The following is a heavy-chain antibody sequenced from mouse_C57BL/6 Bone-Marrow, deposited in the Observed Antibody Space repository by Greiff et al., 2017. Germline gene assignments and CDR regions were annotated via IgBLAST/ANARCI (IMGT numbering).Heavy chain of an antibody. D-gene: IGHD1-1*01. CDR1: GYTFTSYW. J-gene: IGHJ4*01. CDR3: ASLGDYYGSRYDAKDY. CDR2: INPSNGGT. V-gene: IGHV1-53*01. Sequence: QVQLQQPGTELVKPGASVKLSCKASGYTFTSYWMHWVKQRPGQGLEWIGNINPSNGGTNYNEKFKSKATLTVDKSSSTAYMQLSSLTSEDSAVYYCASLGDYYGSRYDAKDYGGQGTSVTVTS.